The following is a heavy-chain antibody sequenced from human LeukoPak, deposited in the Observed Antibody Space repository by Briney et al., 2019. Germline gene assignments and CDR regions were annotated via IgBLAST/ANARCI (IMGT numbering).Heavy chain of an antibody. CDR2: INAGNGNT. CDR3: ARVPIAVAGPAQKRDLKMGTYFDY. CDR1: GYTFTSYA. D-gene: IGHD6-19*01. J-gene: IGHJ4*02. V-gene: IGHV1-3*01. Sequence: GASVKDSCKASGYTFTSYAMHWVRQAPGQRLEWMGWINAGNGNTKYSQKFQGRVTITRDTSASTAYMELSSLRSEDTAVYYCARVPIAVAGPAQKRDLKMGTYFDYWGQGALVTVSS.